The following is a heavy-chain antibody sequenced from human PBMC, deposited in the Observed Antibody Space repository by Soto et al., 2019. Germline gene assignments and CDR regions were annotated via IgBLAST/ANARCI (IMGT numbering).Heavy chain of an antibody. D-gene: IGHD3-16*01. J-gene: IGHJ4*02. V-gene: IGHV3-21*01. CDR2: ISSRSSYI. CDR3: ARGWG. CDR1: GFTFSSYS. Sequence: RGSLRLSCAASGFTFSSYSMNWVRQAPGKGLEWVSSISSRSSYIYYADSVKGRFTISRDNAKNSLYLKMNSLRAEDTAVYYCARGWGWGQGTLVSVSS.